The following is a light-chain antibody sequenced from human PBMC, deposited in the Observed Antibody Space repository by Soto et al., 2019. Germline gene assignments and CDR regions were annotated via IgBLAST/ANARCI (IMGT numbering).Light chain of an antibody. CDR2: DAS. CDR3: QQYSTSPWT. CDR1: QSFNTW. J-gene: IGKJ1*01. V-gene: IGKV1-5*01. Sequence: DLQMAQSPSTLSASIGDRVTITFRSSQSFNTWLAWYQQKPGQAPKLLIYDASSLESGVPSRFRGSGSGTEFTLTISSLQPDDFATYFCQQYSTSPWTFGQGTKVDI.